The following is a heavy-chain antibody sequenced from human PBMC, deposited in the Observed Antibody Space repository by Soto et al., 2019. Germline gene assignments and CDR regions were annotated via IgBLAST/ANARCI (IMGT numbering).Heavy chain of an antibody. CDR2: ISYDGSNE. Sequence: GGSLRLSCAGSGFTFGDYGVHWVRQAPGKGLEWVAAISYDGSNEHYADSVKGRFTISRDYSKKMLYLQMDSLRPEDTAVYYCAKDGAPRYCTRSSCHPAGAYWGQGTLVTV. V-gene: IGHV3-30*18. J-gene: IGHJ4*02. D-gene: IGHD2-15*01. CDR1: GFTFGDYG. CDR3: AKDGAPRYCTRSSCHPAGAY.